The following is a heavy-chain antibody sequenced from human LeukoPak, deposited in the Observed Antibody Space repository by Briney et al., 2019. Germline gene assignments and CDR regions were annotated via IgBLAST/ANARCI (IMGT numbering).Heavy chain of an antibody. CDR3: ARAPSYYDSSGSTLGYYYYGMDV. CDR2: IYHSGST. Sequence: PSETLSLTCAVSGGSISSGGYSWSWIRQPPGKGLEWIGYIYHSGSTYYNPSLKSRVTISVDRSKNQFSLKLSSVTAADTAVYYCARAPSYYDSSGSTLGYYYYGMDVWGQGTTVTVSS. D-gene: IGHD3-22*01. CDR1: GGSISSGGYS. V-gene: IGHV4-30-2*01. J-gene: IGHJ6*02.